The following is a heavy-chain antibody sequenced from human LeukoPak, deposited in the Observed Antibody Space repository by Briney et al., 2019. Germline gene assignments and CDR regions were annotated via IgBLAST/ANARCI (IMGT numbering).Heavy chain of an antibody. CDR3: ARGGSYLSAFDI. CDR2: ISYDGSNK. V-gene: IGHV3-30*03. D-gene: IGHD1-26*01. J-gene: IGHJ3*02. Sequence: GGSLRLSCAASGFTFSSYGMHWVRQAPGKGLEWVAVISYDGSNKYYADSVKGRFTISRDNSKNTLYLQMNSLRAEDTAVYYCARGGSYLSAFDIWGQGTMVTVSS. CDR1: GFTFSSYG.